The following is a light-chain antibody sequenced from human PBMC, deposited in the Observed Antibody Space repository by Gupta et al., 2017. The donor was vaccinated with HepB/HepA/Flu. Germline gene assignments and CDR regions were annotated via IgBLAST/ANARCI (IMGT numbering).Light chain of an antibody. Sequence: DIQLSQSPSTLSASVGDRVTIPCRASQRISSWLAWFQQKPGQAPKLLIKRASRGESGIPSRFSGSGSGTDFTLTISSLQPEDFANYYCQQDDSDSETFGQGTXVEIK. J-gene: IGKJ1*01. CDR3: QQDDSDSET. CDR2: RAS. V-gene: IGKV1-5*03. CDR1: QRISSW.